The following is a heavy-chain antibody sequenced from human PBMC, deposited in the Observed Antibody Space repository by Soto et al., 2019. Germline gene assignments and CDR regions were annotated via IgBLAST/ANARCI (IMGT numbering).Heavy chain of an antibody. J-gene: IGHJ4*02. CDR2: IDPSDSYT. V-gene: IGHV5-10-1*01. Sequence: PGESLKISCKGSGYSFTSYWISWVRQMPGKGLEWMGRIDPSDSYTKYSPSFEGHVTISADKSISTAYLQWSSLKASDTAMYYCATNPPWSAWTEDYWGQGTLVTAPQ. D-gene: IGHD3-3*01. CDR1: GYSFTSYW. CDR3: ATNPPWSAWTEDY.